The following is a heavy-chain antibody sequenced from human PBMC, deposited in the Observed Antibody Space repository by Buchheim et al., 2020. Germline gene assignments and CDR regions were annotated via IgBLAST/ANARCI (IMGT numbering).Heavy chain of an antibody. CDR3: ARDHSWDNDDYGDYGGAGPSGGGP. CDR1: GFTFSSYW. J-gene: IGHJ5*02. CDR2: IKQDGSEK. D-gene: IGHD4-17*01. Sequence: EVQLVESGGGLVQPGGSLRLSCAASGFTFSSYWMSWVRQAPGKGLEWVANIKQDGSEKYYVDSVKGRFTISRDNAKNSLYLQMNSLRAEDTAVYYCARDHSWDNDDYGDYGGAGPSGGGPWGQGTL. V-gene: IGHV3-7*01.